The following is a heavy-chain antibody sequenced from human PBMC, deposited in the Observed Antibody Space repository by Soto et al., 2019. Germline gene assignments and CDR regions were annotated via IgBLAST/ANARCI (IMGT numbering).Heavy chain of an antibody. Sequence: VQLVESGGGPVQPGGSLTLSCAVSGFTLRSYWMHWVRQAPGKGLEWVARIDSDGRSTNYADSVKGRFTISRDNDKNTVFLHMNSLRAEDRAVYYCARGVVVDQQLVRGRDRFDPWGQGTLVTVSS. CDR2: IDSDGRST. V-gene: IGHV3-74*01. CDR3: ARGVVVDQQLVRGRDRFDP. CDR1: GFTLRSYW. J-gene: IGHJ5*02. D-gene: IGHD2-21*01.